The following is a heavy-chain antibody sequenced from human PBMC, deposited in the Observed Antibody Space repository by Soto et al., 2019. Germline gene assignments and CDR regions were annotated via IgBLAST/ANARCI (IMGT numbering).Heavy chain of an antibody. J-gene: IGHJ4*02. CDR1: GYTFTSYA. CDR2: INAGNGNT. V-gene: IGHV1-3*01. D-gene: IGHD3-22*01. CDR3: ASQYYYDSSGYYYGAPFDY. Sequence: GASVKVSCKASGYTFTSYAMHWVRQAPGRRLEWMGWINAGNGNTKYSQKFQGRVTITRDTSASTAYMELSSLRSEDTAVYYCASQYYYDSSGYYYGAPFDYWGQGTLVTVSS.